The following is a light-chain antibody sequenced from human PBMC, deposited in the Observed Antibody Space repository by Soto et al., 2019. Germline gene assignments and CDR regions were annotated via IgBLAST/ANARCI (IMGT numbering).Light chain of an antibody. J-gene: IGKJ5*01. CDR3: QQYCSTPIT. V-gene: IGKV3-20*01. CDR1: QTVTNDY. CDR2: DAS. Sequence: EFVLTQSPCTLSLSPGERVTLSCRASQTVTNDYLAWYQQKDGQAPRLLIYDASTRATGVPDRFSGSGSGPEYTLTITRLEPEDFAVYSCQQYCSTPITFGQGTRLEIK.